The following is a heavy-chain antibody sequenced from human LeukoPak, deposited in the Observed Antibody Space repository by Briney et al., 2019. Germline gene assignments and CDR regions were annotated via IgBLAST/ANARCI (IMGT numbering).Heavy chain of an antibody. D-gene: IGHD6-6*01. V-gene: IGHV3-74*01. CDR1: GFTFSSYW. Sequence: GRSLRLSCAASGFTFSSYWMHWVRQAPGKGLVWVSRINSDGSTTSYADSVKGRFTISRDNAKNTLYLQMNSLRAEDTAAYYCARRSAARDAFDIWGQGTMVTVSS. J-gene: IGHJ3*02. CDR3: ARRSAARDAFDI. CDR2: INSDGSTT.